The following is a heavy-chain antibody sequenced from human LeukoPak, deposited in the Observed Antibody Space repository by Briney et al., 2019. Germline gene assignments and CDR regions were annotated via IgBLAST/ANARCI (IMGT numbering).Heavy chain of an antibody. CDR1: GFTFSSYS. J-gene: IGHJ4*02. Sequence: GGSLRLSCAASGFTFSSYSMNWVRQAPGKGLEWVSVIYSGGSTYYADSVKGRFTISRDNSKNTLYLQMNSLRAEDTAVYYCARDQGWYYFDYWGQGTLVTVSS. CDR3: ARDQGWYYFDY. CDR2: IYSGGST. D-gene: IGHD6-19*01. V-gene: IGHV3-66*01.